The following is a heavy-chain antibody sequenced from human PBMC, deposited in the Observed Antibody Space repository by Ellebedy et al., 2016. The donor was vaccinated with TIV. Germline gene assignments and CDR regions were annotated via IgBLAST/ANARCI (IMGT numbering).Heavy chain of an antibody. V-gene: IGHV2-70*11. CDR3: ARTDGSGWAFDS. D-gene: IGHD6-19*01. CDR1: GFSLSTTRVS. CDR2: IDWDDDK. Sequence: SGPTLVKPTQTLTLTCTFSGFSLSTTRVSVSWIRQPPGNALEWLARIDWDDDKYFNTSLRTRPTISKDTSKNQVAITMTNMDPVDTATYYCARTDGSGWAFDSWGQGTLVTVSS. J-gene: IGHJ4*02.